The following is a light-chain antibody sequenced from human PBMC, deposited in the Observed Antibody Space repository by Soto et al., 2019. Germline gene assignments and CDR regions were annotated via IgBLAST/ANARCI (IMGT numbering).Light chain of an antibody. CDR1: QSLLHSDGKTY. J-gene: IGKJ5*01. Sequence: VVMTQTPLSLSVTPGQPASISCKSSQSLLHSDGKTYLYWYLQKPGQSPQLLIYEVSKGFSGVPDRFSGSGSGTDFTLKISRVEAEDVGVYYCMQTIQLPISFGQGTRLEI. CDR2: EVS. CDR3: MQTIQLPIS. V-gene: IGKV2D-29*02.